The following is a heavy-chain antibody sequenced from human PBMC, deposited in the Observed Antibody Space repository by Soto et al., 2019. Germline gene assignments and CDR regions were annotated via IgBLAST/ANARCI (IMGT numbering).Heavy chain of an antibody. Sequence: GGSLRLSCAASGFTFSSYAMHWVRQAPGKGLEWVAVISYDGSNKYYADSVKGRFTISRDNSKNTLYLQMNSLRAGDTAVYYCARSPYYGPSYYYGMDVWGQGTTVTVSS. D-gene: IGHD2-21*01. V-gene: IGHV3-30-3*01. J-gene: IGHJ6*02. CDR2: ISYDGSNK. CDR1: GFTFSSYA. CDR3: ARSPYYGPSYYYGMDV.